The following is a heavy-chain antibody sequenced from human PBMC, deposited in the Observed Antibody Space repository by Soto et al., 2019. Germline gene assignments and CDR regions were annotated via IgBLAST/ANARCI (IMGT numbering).Heavy chain of an antibody. J-gene: IGHJ4*02. Sequence: VRLLESGGGLVQPGGSLRLSCTASGLNFSNYAMSWVRQAPGKGLEWVSDISGSGGTSTYYADSVKGRFTISRDNSKSTLFLQMNSLRAEDTAVYYCAIISGFYYAVADYWGQGTLVTVSS. CDR2: ISGSGGTST. D-gene: IGHD3-22*01. CDR3: AIISGFYYAVADY. V-gene: IGHV3-23*01. CDR1: GLNFSNYA.